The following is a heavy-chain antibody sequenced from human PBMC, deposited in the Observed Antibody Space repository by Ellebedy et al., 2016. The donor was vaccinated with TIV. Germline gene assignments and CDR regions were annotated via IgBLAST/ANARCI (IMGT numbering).Heavy chain of an antibody. CDR1: GGSISSSSYY. V-gene: IGHV4-39*07. CDR3: ARDSSPFGD. Sequence: SETLSLTXTVSGGSISSSSYYWGWIRQPPGKGLEWIGSIYYSGSTYYNPSLKSRVTISVDKSKNQFSLKLSSVTAADTAVYYWARDSSPFGDWGQGTLVTVSS. J-gene: IGHJ4*02. D-gene: IGHD2-2*01. CDR2: IYYSGST.